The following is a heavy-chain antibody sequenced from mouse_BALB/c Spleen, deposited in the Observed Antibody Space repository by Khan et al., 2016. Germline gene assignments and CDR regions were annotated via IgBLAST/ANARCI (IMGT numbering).Heavy chain of an antibody. Sequence: QVQLQQSGTELPRPGASVKLSCKASGYTFTDYYLHWVKQRTGQGLEWIGEIFPGSGSTYYNEKFKGKASLTADTSSSTAYMQLSSLTSEDSAVYFCARYYYGYFAMDYWGHGASVTVSS. D-gene: IGHD1-2*01. J-gene: IGHJ4*01. CDR2: IFPGSGST. CDR1: GYTFTDYY. CDR3: ARYYYGYFAMDY. V-gene: IGHV1-77*01.